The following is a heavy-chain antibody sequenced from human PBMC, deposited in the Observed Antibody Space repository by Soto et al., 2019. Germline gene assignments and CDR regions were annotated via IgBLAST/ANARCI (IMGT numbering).Heavy chain of an antibody. CDR1: GGYISSYY. J-gene: IGHJ5*02. V-gene: IGHV4-59*08. D-gene: IGHD2-15*01. CDR2: IYYSGST. Sequence: SETLSLTCTVAGGYISSYYWSWIRQPPGKGLEWIGYIYYSGSTYYNPSLKSRVTISVDTSKNQFSLKLSSVTAADTAVYYCARHVCGGSCYSRWFDPWGQGTLVTVSS. CDR3: ARHVCGGSCYSRWFDP.